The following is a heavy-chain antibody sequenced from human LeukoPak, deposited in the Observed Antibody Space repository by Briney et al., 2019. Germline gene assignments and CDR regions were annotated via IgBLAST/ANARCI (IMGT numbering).Heavy chain of an antibody. CDR1: GGSISSSSYY. CDR3: ARVVVTATDFDY. V-gene: IGHV4-39*07. J-gene: IGHJ4*02. CDR2: IYYSGST. D-gene: IGHD2-21*02. Sequence: PSETLSLTCTVSGGSISSSSYYWGWIRQPPGKGPEWIGSIYYSGSTYYNPSLKSRATISVDTSKNQFSLKLSSVTAADTAVYYCARVVVTATDFDYWGQGTLVTVSS.